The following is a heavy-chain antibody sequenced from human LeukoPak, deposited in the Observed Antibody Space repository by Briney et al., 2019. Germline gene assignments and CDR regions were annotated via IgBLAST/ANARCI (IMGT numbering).Heavy chain of an antibody. CDR3: AREREYCSGGSCPPDYYYYYYMDV. CDR1: GGTFSSYA. D-gene: IGHD2-15*01. Sequence: SVKVSCKASGGTFSSYAISWVRQAPGQGLEWMGGIIPIFGTANYAQKFQGRVTITADESTSTAYMELSSLRSEDTAVYSCAREREYCSGGSCPPDYYYYYYMDVWGKGTTVTVSS. CDR2: IIPIFGTA. J-gene: IGHJ6*03. V-gene: IGHV1-69*13.